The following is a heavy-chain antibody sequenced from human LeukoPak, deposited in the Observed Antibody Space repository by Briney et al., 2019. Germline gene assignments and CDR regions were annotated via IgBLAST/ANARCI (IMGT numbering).Heavy chain of an antibody. D-gene: IGHD3-10*01. CDR1: GFTFSSYA. Sequence: GSLRLSCAASGFTFSSYAMSWVRQAPGKGLEYVSPISASGLSTYYTDSVRGRFTNSRDNSKNTLYLEVISLTAEDTAVYYCAKDDAWLRFGEWSQGTLVTVSP. CDR2: ISASGLST. V-gene: IGHV3-23*01. CDR3: AKDDAWLRFGE. J-gene: IGHJ4*02.